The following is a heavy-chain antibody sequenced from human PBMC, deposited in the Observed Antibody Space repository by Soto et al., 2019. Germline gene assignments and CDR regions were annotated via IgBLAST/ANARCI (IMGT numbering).Heavy chain of an antibody. CDR3: AKDDCSGGSCLFFDY. CDR1: GFTFSSYA. Sequence: PGGALRLSCAASGFTFSSYAMSWVRQAPGKGLEWVSAISGSGGSTYYADSVKGRFTISRDNSKNTLYLQMNSLRAEETAVYYCAKDDCSGGSCLFFDYWAQGTLVTLS. D-gene: IGHD2-15*01. V-gene: IGHV3-23*01. J-gene: IGHJ4*02. CDR2: ISGSGGST.